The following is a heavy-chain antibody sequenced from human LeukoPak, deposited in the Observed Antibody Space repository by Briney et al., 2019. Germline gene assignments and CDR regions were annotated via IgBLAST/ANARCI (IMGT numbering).Heavy chain of an antibody. CDR1: GGSFSGYY. J-gene: IGHJ4*02. CDR2: INHSGST. V-gene: IGHV4-34*01. CDR3: ARVWRYCSSTSCYENFDY. D-gene: IGHD2-2*01. Sequence: SETLSLTCAVYGGSFSGYYWSWIRQPPGKGLEWIGEINHSGSTNYNPSLKSRVTISVDTSKNQFSLKLSSVTAADTAVYYCARVWRYCSSTSCYENFDYWGQGTLVTVSS.